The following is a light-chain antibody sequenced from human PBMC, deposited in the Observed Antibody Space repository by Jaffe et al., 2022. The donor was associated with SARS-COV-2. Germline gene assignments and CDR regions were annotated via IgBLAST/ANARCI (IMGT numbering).Light chain of an antibody. CDR1: QSISSY. CDR2: AAS. Sequence: DIQMTQSPSSLSASVGDRVTITCRAGQSISSYLNWYQQKPGKAPNLLIYAASSLQGGVPSRFSGSGSGTDFTLTISSLQPEDFATYYCQQSYNTPPTFGQGTKVEIK. J-gene: IGKJ1*01. CDR3: QQSYNTPPT. V-gene: IGKV1-39*01.